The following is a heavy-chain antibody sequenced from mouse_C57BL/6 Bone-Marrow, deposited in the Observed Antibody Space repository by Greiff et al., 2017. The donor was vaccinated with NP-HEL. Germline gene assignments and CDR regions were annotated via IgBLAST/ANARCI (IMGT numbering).Heavy chain of an antibody. J-gene: IGHJ1*03. CDR2: IRNKANGYTT. Sequence: DVKLVESGGGLVQPGGSLSLSCAASGFTFTDYYMSWVRQPPGKALEWLGFIRNKANGYTTEYSASVKGRFTISRDNSQSILYLQMNALRAEDSATYYCARGGWLLRWYFDVWGTGTTVTVSS. CDR1: GFTFTDYY. D-gene: IGHD2-3*01. V-gene: IGHV7-3*01. CDR3: ARGGWLLRWYFDV.